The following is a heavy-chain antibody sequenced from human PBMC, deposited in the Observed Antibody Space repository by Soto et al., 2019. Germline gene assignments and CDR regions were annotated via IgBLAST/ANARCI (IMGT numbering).Heavy chain of an antibody. Sequence: EVQLLESGGGLVQPGGSLRLSCAASGFTFSSYAMSWVRQAPGKGLEWVSGISGSGDSTYYADSVKGRFTISRDNSKNTAYLQMNSLRAEDTAVYYCANHRGTTGPTRLEFDCWGQGTLVTVSS. J-gene: IGHJ4*02. D-gene: IGHD1-1*01. V-gene: IGHV3-23*01. CDR1: GFTFSSYA. CDR3: ANHRGTTGPTRLEFDC. CDR2: ISGSGDST.